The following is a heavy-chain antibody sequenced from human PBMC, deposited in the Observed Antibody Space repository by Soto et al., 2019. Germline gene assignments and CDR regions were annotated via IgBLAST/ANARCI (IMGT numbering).Heavy chain of an antibody. V-gene: IGHV4-59*02. J-gene: IGHJ6*02. CDR1: GGSVSSYY. CDR2: IYYSEST. D-gene: IGHD3-10*01. Sequence: SETLSLTCTVSGGSVSSYYWSWIRQPPGKGLEWIGYIYYSESTNYNPSLKSRVTISLDTSKNHFSLKLRSVTAADTAVYYCARAREFGAARYYYDLDVWGQGTTVTVSS. CDR3: ARAREFGAARYYYDLDV.